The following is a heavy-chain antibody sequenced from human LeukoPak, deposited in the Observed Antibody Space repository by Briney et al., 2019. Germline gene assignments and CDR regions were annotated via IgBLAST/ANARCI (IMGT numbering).Heavy chain of an antibody. D-gene: IGHD1-14*01. J-gene: IGHJ3*02. CDR3: AKDLRYPDDAFDI. Sequence: GGSLRLSCAASGSTFSSYAMSWVRQAPGKGLEWVSAISGSGGSTYYADSVKGRFTISRDNSKNTLYLQMNSLRAEDTAVYYCAKDLRYPDDAFDIWGQGTLVTVSS. V-gene: IGHV3-23*01. CDR2: ISGSGGST. CDR1: GSTFSSYA.